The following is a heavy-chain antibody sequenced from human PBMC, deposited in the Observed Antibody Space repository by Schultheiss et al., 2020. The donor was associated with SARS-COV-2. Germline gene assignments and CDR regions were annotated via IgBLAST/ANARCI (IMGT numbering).Heavy chain of an antibody. J-gene: IGHJ4*02. CDR3: ARAVYGDYALDY. D-gene: IGHD4-17*01. CDR2: ISSSSSYT. Sequence: GGSLRLSCAASGFTFSDYYMSWIRQAPGKGLEWVSYISSSSSYTNYADSVKGRFTISRDNAKNSLYLQMNSLRAEDTAVYYCARAVYGDYALDYWGQGTLVTVSS. V-gene: IGHV3-11*05. CDR1: GFTFSDYY.